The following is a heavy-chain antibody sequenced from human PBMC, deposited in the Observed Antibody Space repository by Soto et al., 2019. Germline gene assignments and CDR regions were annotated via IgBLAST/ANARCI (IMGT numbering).Heavy chain of an antibody. CDR1: GFAFGDFA. V-gene: IGHV3-49*03. J-gene: IGHJ6*02. D-gene: IGHD5-12*01. Sequence: GGSLRLSCITSGFAFGDFAMTWFRQAPGKGLEWVGFITSKKYGGTPQYAASVKGRFSISRDDSKSIAYLQMNNLKTDDTAVYYRSRLPPERYSAYEFPMDVWGQGTTVTVSS. CDR3: SRLPPERYSAYEFPMDV. CDR2: ITSKKYGGTP.